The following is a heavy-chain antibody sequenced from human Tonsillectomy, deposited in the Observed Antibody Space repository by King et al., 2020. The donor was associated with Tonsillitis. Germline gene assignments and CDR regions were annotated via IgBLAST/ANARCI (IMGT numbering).Heavy chain of an antibody. V-gene: IGHV1-18*01. CDR2: IRACNGNT. D-gene: IGHD2/OR15-2a*01. Sequence: VQLVESGAEVKKPGALVRVSCKASGYTFASYGISWVRQAPGQGLEWMGWIRACNGNTDYAQKLQGRVTMTTDTSTSTAYMELRSLRSDDTAVYYCARVLLAADAFDIWGQGTMVTVSS. CDR1: GYTFASYG. J-gene: IGHJ3*02. CDR3: ARVLLAADAFDI.